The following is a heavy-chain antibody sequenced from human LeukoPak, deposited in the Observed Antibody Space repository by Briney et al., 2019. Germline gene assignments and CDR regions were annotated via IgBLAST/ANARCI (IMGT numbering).Heavy chain of an antibody. J-gene: IGHJ5*02. CDR1: GFTFSSYS. V-gene: IGHV3-21*01. CDR3: ARDPRRLGYCSSTSCYFLWFDP. Sequence: GGSLRLSWAASGFTFSSYSMNWVRQAPGKGLEWVSSIISSSSYIYYADSVKGRFTISRDNAKNSLYLQMNRLRAEDAAVYYCARDPRRLGYCSSTSCYFLWFDPWGQGTLVTVSS. CDR2: IISSSSYI. D-gene: IGHD2-2*01.